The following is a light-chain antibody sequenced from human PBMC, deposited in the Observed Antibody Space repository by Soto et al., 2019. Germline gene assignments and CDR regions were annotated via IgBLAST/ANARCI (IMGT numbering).Light chain of an antibody. CDR2: EGS. Sequence: QSVLTQPASVSGSPGQSITISCSGSISDVGSSGPVSWYQHHPGQVPKLIIYEGSRRPSGVSSRFSGSKTGNTASLTITGLQAEDEANYYCCSYVGARTYVFGNGKKVTV. CDR1: ISDVGSSGP. CDR3: CSYVGARTYV. V-gene: IGLV2-23*01. J-gene: IGLJ1*01.